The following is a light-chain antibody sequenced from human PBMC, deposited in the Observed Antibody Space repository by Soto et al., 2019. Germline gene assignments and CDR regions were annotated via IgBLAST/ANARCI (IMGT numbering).Light chain of an antibody. J-gene: IGKJ1*01. V-gene: IGKV3-11*01. CDR1: QSVGTC. CDR2: GAS. Sequence: EIVLTQSPATLSLSPGERATLSCRASQSVGTCLAWYQQKVGQAPRLLLFGASNRAAGIPARFSGSGSGTDFTLTISLESEDFAVYYCQQCSNGPRTFGQGTRVEMK. CDR3: QQCSNGPRT.